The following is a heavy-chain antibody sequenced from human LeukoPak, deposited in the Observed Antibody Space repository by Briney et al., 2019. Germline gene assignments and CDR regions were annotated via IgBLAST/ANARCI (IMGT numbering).Heavy chain of an antibody. Sequence: SETLSLTCTVSGGSISSYYWSWIRQPPGKGLEWIGYIYYSGSTNYNPSLKSRVTISVDTSKNQFSLKLSSVTAADTAVYYCARSVAKFVGMDVWGQGTTVTVSS. J-gene: IGHJ6*02. CDR2: IYYSGST. CDR3: ARSVAKFVGMDV. CDR1: GGSISSYY. D-gene: IGHD2-21*01. V-gene: IGHV4-59*01.